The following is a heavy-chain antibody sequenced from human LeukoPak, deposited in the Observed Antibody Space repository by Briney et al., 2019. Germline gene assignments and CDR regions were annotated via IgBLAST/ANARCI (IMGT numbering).Heavy chain of an antibody. V-gene: IGHV4-61*01. J-gene: IGHJ3*02. CDR2: IYYSGST. CDR1: GGSISSSSYY. D-gene: IGHD6-13*01. Sequence: PSETLSLTCTVSGGSISSSSYYWSWIRQPPGKGLEWIGYIYYSGSTNYNPSLKSRVTISVDTSKNQFSLKLSSVTAADTAVYYCARREGYSSSWGAFDIWGQGTMVTVSS. CDR3: ARREGYSSSWGAFDI.